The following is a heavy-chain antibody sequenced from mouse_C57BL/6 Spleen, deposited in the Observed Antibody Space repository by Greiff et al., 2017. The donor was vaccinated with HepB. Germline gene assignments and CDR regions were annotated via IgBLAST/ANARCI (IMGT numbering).Heavy chain of an antibody. D-gene: IGHD2-5*01. J-gene: IGHJ3*01. V-gene: IGHV3-6*01. Sequence: ESGPGLVKPSQSLSLTCSVTGYSITSGYYWNWIRQFPGNKLEWMGYISYDGSNNYNPSLKNRISITRDTSKNQFFLKLNSVTTEDTATYYCAREGAYYSNYVGFAYWGQGTLVTVSA. CDR2: ISYDGSN. CDR3: AREGAYYSNYVGFAY. CDR1: GYSITSGYY.